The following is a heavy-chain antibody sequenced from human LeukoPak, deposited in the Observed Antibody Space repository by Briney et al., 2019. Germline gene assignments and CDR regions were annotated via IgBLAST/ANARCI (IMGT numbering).Heavy chain of an antibody. CDR3: AKDAHVLMVYAGGDYFDY. J-gene: IGHJ4*02. V-gene: IGHV3-23*01. CDR2: ISGSGGST. D-gene: IGHD2-8*01. CDR1: GFTFSSYA. Sequence: GGSLRLSCAASGFTFSSYAMSWVSQAPGKGLEWVSAISGSGGSTYYADSVKGRFTISRDNSKNTLYLQMNSLRAEDTAVYYCAKDAHVLMVYAGGDYFDYWGQGTLVTVSS.